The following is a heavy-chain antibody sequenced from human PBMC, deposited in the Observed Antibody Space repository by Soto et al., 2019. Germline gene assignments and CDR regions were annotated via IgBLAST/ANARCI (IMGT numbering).Heavy chain of an antibody. CDR1: GFTFSSYA. J-gene: IGHJ4*02. Sequence: QVQLVESGGGVVQPGRSLRLSCAASGFTFSSYAMHWVRQAPGKGLEWVAVISYDGSNKYYADSVKGRFTISRDNSKNTLYLQMNSLRAEDTAVYYCARDGDIVVVVAPLDYWGQGTLVTVSS. D-gene: IGHD2-15*01. CDR2: ISYDGSNK. CDR3: ARDGDIVVVVAPLDY. V-gene: IGHV3-30-3*01.